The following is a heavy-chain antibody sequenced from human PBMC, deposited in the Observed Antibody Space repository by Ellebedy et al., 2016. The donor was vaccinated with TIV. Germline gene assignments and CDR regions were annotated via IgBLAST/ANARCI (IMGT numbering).Heavy chain of an antibody. V-gene: IGHV3-15*01. D-gene: IGHD4-17*01. CDR1: GFTFSNAW. J-gene: IGHJ2*01. CDR2: IKSKTDGGTT. Sequence: PGGSLRLSCAASGFTFSNAWMSWVRQAPGKGLEWVGRIKSKTDGGTTDYAAPVKGRFTISRDDSKNTLYLQMNSLKTEDTAVYYCTTLRWLNNWYFDLWGRGTLVTVSS. CDR3: TTLRWLNNWYFDL.